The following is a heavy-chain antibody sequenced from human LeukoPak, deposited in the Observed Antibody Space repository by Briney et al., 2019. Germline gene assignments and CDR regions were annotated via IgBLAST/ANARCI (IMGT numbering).Heavy chain of an antibody. D-gene: IGHD3-9*01. CDR3: AKGLHYNILTGYRRNYYFDY. Sequence: GGSLRLSCAASGFTFSSYGMHWVRQVPGKGLEWVAFIRYDGSNKYYADSVKGRFTISRENSKNTLYLQVNSLRAEDTAVYYCAKGLHYNILTGYRRNYYFDYWGQGTLVTVSS. CDR2: IRYDGSNK. J-gene: IGHJ4*02. V-gene: IGHV3-30*02. CDR1: GFTFSSYG.